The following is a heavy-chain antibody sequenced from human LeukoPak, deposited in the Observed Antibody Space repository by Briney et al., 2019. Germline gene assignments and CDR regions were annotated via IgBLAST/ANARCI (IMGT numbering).Heavy chain of an antibody. CDR3: ARRRQLHFDY. J-gene: IGHJ4*02. CDR2: IYTSGST. D-gene: IGHD4-23*01. Sequence: SETLSLTCTVSGGSISSYYWSWIRQPPGKGLEWIGYIYTSGSTNYNPSLKSRVTISVDTSKNQFSLNLTSVTAADTSVYYCARRRQLHFDYWGQGTLVTVSS. CDR1: GGSISSYY. V-gene: IGHV4-4*08.